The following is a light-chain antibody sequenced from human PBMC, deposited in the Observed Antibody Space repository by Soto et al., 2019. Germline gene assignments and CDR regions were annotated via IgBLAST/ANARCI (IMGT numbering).Light chain of an antibody. CDR1: QSSSSK. V-gene: IGKV3-15*01. CDR2: GAS. Sequence: DIVMTHAPATLAVSPGHTATHSCRAVQSSSSKLAWYQQKPGQAPRLLIYGASTRATGIPARFSGSGSGTEFTLTITSLKSEDFAVYCCQEYNNWHQITFCGGTKGDIK. CDR3: QEYNNWHQIT. J-gene: IGKJ4*01.